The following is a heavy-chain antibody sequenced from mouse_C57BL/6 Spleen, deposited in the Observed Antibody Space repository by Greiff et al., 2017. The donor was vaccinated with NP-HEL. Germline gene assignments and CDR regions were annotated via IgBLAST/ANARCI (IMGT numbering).Heavy chain of an antibody. D-gene: IGHD3-2*02. V-gene: IGHV14-3*01. CDR3: ARDRQLTFAY. J-gene: IGHJ3*01. Sequence: EVKLMESVAELVRPGASVKLSCTASGFTITNTYMPWVKQRPEQGLEWIGRIDPATGNTTYAPKFQGKATITADTSSNTAYLQLSSLTSEDTAIYYCARDRQLTFAYGGQGTLVTVSA. CDR2: IDPATGNT. CDR1: GFTITNTY.